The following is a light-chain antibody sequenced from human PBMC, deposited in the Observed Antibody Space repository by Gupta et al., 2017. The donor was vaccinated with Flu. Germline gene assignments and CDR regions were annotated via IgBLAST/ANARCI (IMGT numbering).Light chain of an antibody. CDR3: QTWDTGIRV. CDR1: SGHSSYT. CDR2: LNSDGSH. J-gene: IGLJ3*02. V-gene: IGLV4-69*01. Sequence: QLVLPQSPSASASLGASVKLTCTLSSGHSSYTIAWHQQQPARGPRYMMKLNSDGSHSKGDGIPDRFSGSSSGAERYLTISSLQSEDEADYYCQTWDTGIRVFGGGTKLTVL.